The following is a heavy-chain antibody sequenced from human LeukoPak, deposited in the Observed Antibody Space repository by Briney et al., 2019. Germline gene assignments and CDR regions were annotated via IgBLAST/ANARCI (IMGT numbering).Heavy chain of an antibody. D-gene: IGHD3-10*02. CDR1: GFTFSSYA. CDR3: AELGITMIGGV. CDR2: ITSSNNI. J-gene: IGHJ6*04. V-gene: IGHV3-21*01. Sequence: GGSLRLSCAASGFTFSSYAMNWVRQAPGKGLEWVSSITSSNNIYYGDSVKGRFTISRDNAKNSLYLQMNSLRAEDTAVYYCAELGITMIGGVWGKGTTVTISS.